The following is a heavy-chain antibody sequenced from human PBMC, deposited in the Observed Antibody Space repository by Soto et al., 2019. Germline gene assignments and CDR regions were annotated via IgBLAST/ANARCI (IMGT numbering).Heavy chain of an antibody. CDR3: ARGHYRYAMDV. V-gene: IGHV4-30-2*01. CDR2: INHSGST. Sequence: PSEALSLTCDVSGDSISTGVYPWNWIRQPPGKGLEWVGYINHSGSTYDNPSLKSRVTMSVNRSKNQFSLNLTSVTAADTAVYFCARGHYRYAMDVWGQGPTVPVSS. J-gene: IGHJ6*02. CDR1: GDSISTGVYP.